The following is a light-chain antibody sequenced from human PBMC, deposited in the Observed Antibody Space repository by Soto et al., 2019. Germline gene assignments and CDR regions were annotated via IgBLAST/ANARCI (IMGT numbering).Light chain of an antibody. CDR3: QSYDSSLSVV. CDR1: SSNIGAGYD. J-gene: IGLJ2*01. CDR2: GNI. Sequence: QSVLTQPPSVSGAPGQRVTISCTGSSSNIGAGYDVHWYQQLPGTAPKLLIYGNINRPSGVPDRFSGSKSGTSASLAITGLQAEDEADDYCQSYDSSLSVVFGGGTKLTVL. V-gene: IGLV1-40*01.